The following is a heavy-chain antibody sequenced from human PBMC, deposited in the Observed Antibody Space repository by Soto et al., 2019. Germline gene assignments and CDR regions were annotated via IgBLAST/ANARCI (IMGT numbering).Heavy chain of an antibody. D-gene: IGHD2-2*01. CDR3: AKDLTSSYW. CDR1: GLTFSSYS. J-gene: IGHJ4*02. V-gene: IGHV3-23*01. CDR2: ISGSSGST. Sequence: PGGSMRLSCAASGLTFSSYSRTWVRQAPGKGLEWVAGISGSSGSTYYGDSVKGRFTISRDNSKNTVYLQMNSLRAEDTAVYYCAKDLTSSYWWGQGTLVTVSS.